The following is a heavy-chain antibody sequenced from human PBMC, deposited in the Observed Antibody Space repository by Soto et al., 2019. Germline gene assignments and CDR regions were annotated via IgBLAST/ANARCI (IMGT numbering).Heavy chain of an antibody. Sequence: SETLSLTCAVYGGSFSGYYWSWIRQPPGKGLEWIGEINHSGSTNYNPSLKSRVTISVDTSKDQFSLKLSSVTAADTAVYYCARANSRYCSGGSCYVNAQYYFDYWGQGTLVTVSS. CDR3: ARANSRYCSGGSCYVNAQYYFDY. V-gene: IGHV4-34*01. CDR1: GGSFSGYY. CDR2: INHSGST. J-gene: IGHJ4*02. D-gene: IGHD2-15*01.